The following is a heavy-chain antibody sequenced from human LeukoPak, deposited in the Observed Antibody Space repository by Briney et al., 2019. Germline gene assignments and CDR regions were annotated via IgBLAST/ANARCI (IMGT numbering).Heavy chain of an antibody. CDR3: AREVTTVTAYKWFDP. D-gene: IGHD4-17*01. CDR2: IKQDGSEK. Sequence: GGSLRLSCAASGFTFSSYWMTWVRQAPGKGLEWVANIKQDGSEKYYVDSVKGRFTISRDNAKNSLHLQMNSLRAEDTAVYYCAREVTTVTAYKWFDPWGQGTLVTVSP. J-gene: IGHJ5*02. V-gene: IGHV3-7*01. CDR1: GFTFSSYW.